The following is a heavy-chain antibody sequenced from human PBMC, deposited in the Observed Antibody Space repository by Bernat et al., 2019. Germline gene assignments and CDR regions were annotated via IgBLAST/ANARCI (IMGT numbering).Heavy chain of an antibody. CDR2: ISGDGGST. CDR3: AKDLCITILRGLRSCYYGMDV. V-gene: IGHV3-43*02. D-gene: IGHD3-10*01. CDR1: GFTFDDYA. J-gene: IGHJ6*02. Sequence: EVHLVESGGGVVQPGGSLRLSCAASGFTFDDYAMHWVRQAPGKGLEWVPLISGDGGSTYYADSVKGRFTVSRDNSKNSLYLQMNSLRTEDTALYYCAKDLCITILRGLRSCYYGMDVWGQGTPVTVSS.